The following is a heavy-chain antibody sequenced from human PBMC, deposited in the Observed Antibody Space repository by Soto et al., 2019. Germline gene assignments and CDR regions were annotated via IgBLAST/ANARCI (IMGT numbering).Heavy chain of an antibody. V-gene: IGHV3-11*06. CDR3: ARDRGGSVWVAYYGLDV. CDR1: GFIFSDYY. D-gene: IGHD3-16*01. Sequence: QVQLVESGGGLVKPGGSLRLSCAASGFIFSDYYMSWIRQAPGKGLEWDSYISSSSTYTNYADSVKGRFTVSRDNAKNSLYLQINSLRAEDTAVYYCARDRGGSVWVAYYGLDVWGQGTTVTVSS. CDR2: ISSSSTYT. J-gene: IGHJ6*02.